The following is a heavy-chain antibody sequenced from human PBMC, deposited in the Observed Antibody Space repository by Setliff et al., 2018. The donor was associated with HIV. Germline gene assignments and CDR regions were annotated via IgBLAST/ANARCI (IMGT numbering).Heavy chain of an antibody. D-gene: IGHD6-13*01. CDR3: ATDISSSWGSF. V-gene: IGHV3-15*01. J-gene: IGHJ4*02. CDR2: IKSKTDGGTT. Sequence: GGSLRLSCAASGFTFSNAWMSWVRQAPGKGLEWVGRIKSKTDGGTTDYVTPVKGRFSISRDDSKNSLYLQMNSLKTEDTATYYCATDISSSWGSFWGQGTLVTVSS. CDR1: GFTFSNAW.